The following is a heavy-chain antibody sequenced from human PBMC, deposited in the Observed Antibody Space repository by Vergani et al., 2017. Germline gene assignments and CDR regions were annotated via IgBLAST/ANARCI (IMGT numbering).Heavy chain of an antibody. V-gene: IGHV1-3*01. J-gene: IGHJ4*02. CDR2: INAGNGNT. CDR1: GYTFTSYA. CDR3: AREGFYDYVCWSYRLRGGYYFDY. D-gene: IGHD3-16*02. Sequence: QVQLVQSGAEVKKPGASVKVSCKASGYTFTSYAMHWVRQAPGQRLEWMGWINAGNGNTKYSQKFQGRVTITRDTSASTAYMELSSLRSEDTAVYYCAREGFYDYVCWSYRLRGGYYFDYWGQGTLVTVSS.